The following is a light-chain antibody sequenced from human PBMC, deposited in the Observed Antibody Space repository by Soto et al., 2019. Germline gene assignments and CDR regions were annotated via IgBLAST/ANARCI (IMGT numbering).Light chain of an antibody. V-gene: IGLV2-14*03. CDR1: SSDFGGYNY. Sequence: QSVLAQPAPLFGSPGQSITISCAGTSSDFGGYNYVSWYQQLPGKAPQLVIYDVTHRPSGVSDRFSGSRSGNTASLTISGLQAEDEADYYCTSFTSGSTPYVLGTGTKVTVL. CDR2: DVT. J-gene: IGLJ1*01. CDR3: TSFTSGSTPYV.